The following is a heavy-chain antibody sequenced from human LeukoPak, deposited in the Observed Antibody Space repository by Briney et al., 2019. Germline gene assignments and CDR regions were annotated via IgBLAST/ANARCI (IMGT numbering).Heavy chain of an antibody. CDR1: GGSFSGYY. V-gene: IGHV4-34*01. Sequence: SETLSLTCAVYGGSFSGYYWSWIRQPPGKGLEWIGEINHSGSTNYNPSLKSRVTISVDTSKNQFSLKPSSVTAADTAVYYCARGHFSASLDSWGQGTLVTVSS. CDR2: INHSGST. J-gene: IGHJ5*02. CDR3: ARGHFSASLDS. D-gene: IGHD6-25*01.